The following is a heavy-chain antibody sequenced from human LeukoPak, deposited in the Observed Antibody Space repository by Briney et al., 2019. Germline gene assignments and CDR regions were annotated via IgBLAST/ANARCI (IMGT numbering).Heavy chain of an antibody. CDR3: AREPKDYYDSRGAFDI. CDR1: GGSISSYY. CDR2: IYTSGST. D-gene: IGHD3-22*01. Sequence: SETLSLTCTVSGGSISSYYWSWIRQPAGKGLEWIGRIYTSGSTNYNPSLKSRVTMSADTSKNQFSLKLSSVTAADTAVYYCAREPKDYYDSRGAFDIWGQGTMVTVSS. J-gene: IGHJ3*02. V-gene: IGHV4-4*07.